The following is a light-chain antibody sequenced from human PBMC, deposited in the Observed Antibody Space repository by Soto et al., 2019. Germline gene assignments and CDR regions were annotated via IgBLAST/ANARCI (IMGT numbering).Light chain of an antibody. J-gene: IGKJ3*01. CDR3: QQYDGAPLT. Sequence: IVLTQSPGTLSLSPGERATLFCRASQTLSINSLAWNQQKPGQAPRLLIYGASTRHTGIPDRFNGSGSGTDFDLTINRLEPEDFAVYYCQQYDGAPLTFGPGTKVNVK. CDR2: GAS. V-gene: IGKV3-20*01. CDR1: QTLSINS.